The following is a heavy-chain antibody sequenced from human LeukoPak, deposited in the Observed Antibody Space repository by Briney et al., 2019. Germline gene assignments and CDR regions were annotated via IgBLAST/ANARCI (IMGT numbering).Heavy chain of an antibody. Sequence: SETLSLTCTVSGGSISSYYWSWIRQPPGKGLEWIGYIYYSGSTNYNPSLKSRVTISVDTSKNQFSLRLSSVTAADTAVYYCARARRDWYFDLWGRGTLVTVSS. V-gene: IGHV4-59*08. CDR3: ARARRDWYFDL. CDR1: GGSISSYY. CDR2: IYYSGST. J-gene: IGHJ2*01.